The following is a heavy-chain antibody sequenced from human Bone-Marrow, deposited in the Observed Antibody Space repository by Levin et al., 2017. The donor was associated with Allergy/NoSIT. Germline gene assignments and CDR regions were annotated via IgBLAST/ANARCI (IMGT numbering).Heavy chain of an antibody. V-gene: IGHV3-43*01. CDR2: ISWDGTVT. Sequence: GESLKISCVASGFTFDDHTMHWVRQAPGKGLEWVSLISWDGTVTYYADSIKGRFTISRDNTKNSLFLQMNSLRTEDTALYYCVREEYHNTNLVFDSWGQGTLVTVSS. D-gene: IGHD2-2*01. J-gene: IGHJ4*02. CDR3: VREEYHNTNLVFDS. CDR1: GFTFDDHT.